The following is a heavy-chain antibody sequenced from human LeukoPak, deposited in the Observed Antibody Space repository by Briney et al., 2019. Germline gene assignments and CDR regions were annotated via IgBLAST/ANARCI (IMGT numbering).Heavy chain of an antibody. V-gene: IGHV3-33*06. D-gene: IGHD5-18*01. Sequence: GGSLRLSCAASGFTFSSYGMHWVRQAPGKGLEWVAVIWYDGSNKYYADSVKGRFTISRDNSKNTLYLQMNSLRAEDTAVYYCAKDHTGYSYRYGHFGYWGQGTLVTVSS. CDR3: AKDHTGYSYRYGHFGY. CDR2: IWYDGSNK. J-gene: IGHJ4*02. CDR1: GFTFSSYG.